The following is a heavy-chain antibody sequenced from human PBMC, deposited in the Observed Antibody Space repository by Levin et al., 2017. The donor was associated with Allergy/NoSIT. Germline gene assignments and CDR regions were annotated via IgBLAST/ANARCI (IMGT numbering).Heavy chain of an antibody. J-gene: IGHJ4*02. CDR3: ARGGYYRGSGSHRENGL. Sequence: RGESLKISCKASGDTFSNYIITWVRQAPGQGLEWMGGIIPISATAKYAQKFQGRVTITADESTSTAYMDLSSLKSEDTAVYYCARGGYYRGSGSHRENGLWGQGTLVTVSS. V-gene: IGHV1-69*01. D-gene: IGHD3-10*01. CDR1: GDTFSNYI. CDR2: IIPISATA.